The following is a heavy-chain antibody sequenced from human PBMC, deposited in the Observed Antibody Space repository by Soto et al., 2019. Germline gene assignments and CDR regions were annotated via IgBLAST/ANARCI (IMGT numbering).Heavy chain of an antibody. CDR1: VFTFSGYG. V-gene: IGHV3-30*18. J-gene: IGHJ6*02. D-gene: IGHD4-17*01. CDR2: ISYDGSNK. Sequence: QVQLVESGGGLVQPGKSLRLSCAASVFTFSGYGMHWVRQAPGKGLEWVAIISYDGSNKYYADSVKGRFTISRDNSKSTLYLQMNSLRAEDTAVYYCAKDVYGVPQNYYYDMDVWGQGTTVTVSS. CDR3: AKDVYGVPQNYYYDMDV.